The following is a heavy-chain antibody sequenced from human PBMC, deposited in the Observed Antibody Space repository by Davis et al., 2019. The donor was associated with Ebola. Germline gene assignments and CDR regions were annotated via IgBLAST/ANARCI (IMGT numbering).Heavy chain of an antibody. Sequence: GESLKISCAASGFTFSTYNMNWVRQAPGKGLEWVSSMGYGTTSDYIYYADSVKGRFAISRDNAKNSLSLQMNSLRDEDTAVYYCARDEQQLVLYGMDVWGQGTTVTVSS. V-gene: IGHV3-21*04. D-gene: IGHD6-13*01. CDR2: MGYGTTSDYI. J-gene: IGHJ6*02. CDR1: GFTFSTYN. CDR3: ARDEQQLVLYGMDV.